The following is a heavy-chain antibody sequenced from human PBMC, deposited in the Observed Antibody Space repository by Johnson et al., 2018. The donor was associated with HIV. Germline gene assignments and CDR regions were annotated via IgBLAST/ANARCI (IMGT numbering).Heavy chain of an antibody. D-gene: IGHD6-13*01. CDR2: IYSGGST. V-gene: IGHV3-66*01. Sequence: MLLVESGGGVVQPGRSLRLSCAASGFTVSSNYMSWVRQAPGKGLEWVSVIYSGGSTYYADSVKGRFTISRDNSKNTVYLQMNSLRAEDTAVYYCARDKGISAAATDDAFDIWGQGTMVTVSS. CDR1: GFTVSSNY. J-gene: IGHJ3*02. CDR3: ARDKGISAAATDDAFDI.